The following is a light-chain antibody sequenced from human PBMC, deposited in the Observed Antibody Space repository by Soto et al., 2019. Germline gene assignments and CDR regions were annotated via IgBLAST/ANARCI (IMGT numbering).Light chain of an antibody. CDR2: GAS. V-gene: IGKV3-20*01. Sequence: EIVLTQSPGTLSLSPGERATLSCRASQSVSSDYLAWYQQKPGQAPSLLIYGASSRAAGIPDRFSGSGSGTDFTLTISRLEPDDFAVYYCQQYGSSWWTFGQGTKVEIK. J-gene: IGKJ1*01. CDR3: QQYGSSWWT. CDR1: QSVSSDY.